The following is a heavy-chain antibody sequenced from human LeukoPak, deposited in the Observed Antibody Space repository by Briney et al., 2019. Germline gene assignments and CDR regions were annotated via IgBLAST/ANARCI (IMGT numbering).Heavy chain of an antibody. CDR2: INPSGGST. V-gene: IGHV1-46*01. J-gene: IGHJ6*03. D-gene: IGHD2-2*01. CDR3: ARDHVVPAASLGYYYYYYMDV. Sequence: ASVKVSCKASGYTFTSYYMHWVRQAPGQGLEWMGIINPSGGSTSYAQKFQGRVTITADESTSTAYMELSSLRSEDTAVYYCARDHVVPAASLGYYYYYYMDVWGKGTTVTISS. CDR1: GYTFTSYY.